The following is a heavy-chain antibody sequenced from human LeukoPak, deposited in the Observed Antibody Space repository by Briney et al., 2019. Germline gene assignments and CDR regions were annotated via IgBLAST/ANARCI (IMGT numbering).Heavy chain of an antibody. V-gene: IGHV1-2*04. CDR3: ARVREALAVAGTNAFDI. CDR1: GYTFTGYY. D-gene: IGHD6-19*01. CDR2: INPNSGGT. J-gene: IGHJ3*02. Sequence: ASVKVSCKASGYTFTGYYMHWVRQAPGQGLEWMGWINPNSGGTNYAQKFQGWFTMTRDTSISTAYMELSRLRSDDTAVYYCARVREALAVAGTNAFDIWGQGTMVTVSS.